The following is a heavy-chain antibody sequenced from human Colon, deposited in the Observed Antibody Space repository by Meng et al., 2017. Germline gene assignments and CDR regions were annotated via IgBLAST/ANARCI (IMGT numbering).Heavy chain of an antibody. CDR1: GGSVSSGDYY. V-gene: IGHV4-61*08. CDR2: VYYTGNT. J-gene: IGHJ5*02. D-gene: IGHD2-21*02. Sequence: QGELQEAGPGLVRPSETLSLTCTVSGGSVSSGDYYWSWIRQSPGKGLEWLGYVYYTGNTNYNPSLKNRVTISLDTSNNQFSLKLTSMTAADAAIYYCARVNGDFDEAWFDPWGQGTLVTVSS. CDR3: ARVNGDFDEAWFDP.